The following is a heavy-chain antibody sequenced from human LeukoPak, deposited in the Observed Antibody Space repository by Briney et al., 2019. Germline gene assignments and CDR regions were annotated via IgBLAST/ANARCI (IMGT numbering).Heavy chain of an antibody. J-gene: IGHJ4*02. V-gene: IGHV3-7*04. Sequence: GGSLRLSCAAPGFTFSSYWMSWVRQAPGKGLEWVANIKQDGSEKYYVDSVKGRFTISRDNAKNSLFLQMNSLRAEDTAVYYCARGGYYYDGGYWGQGTLVTVSS. D-gene: IGHD3-22*01. CDR1: GFTFSSYW. CDR2: IKQDGSEK. CDR3: ARGGYYYDGGY.